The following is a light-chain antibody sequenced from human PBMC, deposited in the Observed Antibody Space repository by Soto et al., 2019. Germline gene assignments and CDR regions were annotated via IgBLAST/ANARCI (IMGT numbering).Light chain of an antibody. CDR1: QTISSW. CDR2: AAS. CDR3: LQHNSYPPT. J-gene: IGKJ1*01. V-gene: IGKV1-17*01. Sequence: DIQITQSPSTLSGSVGDRVTITCRASQTISSWLAWYQQKPGKAPKRLIYAASSLQSGVSSMFSGSGSGTEFTLTISSLLPEDFATYYCLQHNSYPPTFGQGTKV.